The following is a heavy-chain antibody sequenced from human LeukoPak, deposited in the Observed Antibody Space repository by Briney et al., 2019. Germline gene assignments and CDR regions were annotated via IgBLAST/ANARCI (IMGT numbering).Heavy chain of an antibody. D-gene: IGHD4-17*01. CDR3: ARSRNDDGDFDLDY. V-gene: IGHV5-51*01. Sequence: GESLKISCEGSGYSFTRHWIAWVRQMPGKGLELMGIISPGDSDTRYSPSFQGQVTISADKSIITAYLQWRSLRASDTAIYYCARSRNDDGDFDLDYWGQGTLDTVSS. CDR2: ISPGDSDT. J-gene: IGHJ4*02. CDR1: GYSFTRHW.